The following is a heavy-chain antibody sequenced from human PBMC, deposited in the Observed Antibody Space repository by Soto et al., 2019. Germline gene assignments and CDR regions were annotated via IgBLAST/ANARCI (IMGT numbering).Heavy chain of an antibody. V-gene: IGHV3-7*01. CDR1: GFTFSSYW. CDR2: IKQDGSEK. J-gene: IGHJ6*02. Sequence: PGGSLRLSCAASGFTFSSYWMSWVRQAPGKGLEWVANIKQDGSEKYYVDSVKGRFTISRDNAKNSLYLQMNSLRAEDTAVYYCARDRQHYDFWSGYQHQDVWGQGTTVTVSS. D-gene: IGHD3-3*01. CDR3: ARDRQHYDFWSGYQHQDV.